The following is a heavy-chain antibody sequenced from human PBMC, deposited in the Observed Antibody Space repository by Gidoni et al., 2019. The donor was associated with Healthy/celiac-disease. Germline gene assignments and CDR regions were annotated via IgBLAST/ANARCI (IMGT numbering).Heavy chain of an antibody. CDR3: AKSIVVVVAATPFDY. J-gene: IGHJ4*02. Sequence: QVQLVESGGGVVQPGRSLRLSCAASGFTFSSYGMHWVRQAPGKGLEWVAVISYDGSNKYYADSVKGRFTISRDNSKNTLYLQMNSLRAEDTAVYYCAKSIVVVVAATPFDYWGQGTLVTVSS. CDR2: ISYDGSNK. V-gene: IGHV3-30*18. CDR1: GFTFSSYG. D-gene: IGHD2-15*01.